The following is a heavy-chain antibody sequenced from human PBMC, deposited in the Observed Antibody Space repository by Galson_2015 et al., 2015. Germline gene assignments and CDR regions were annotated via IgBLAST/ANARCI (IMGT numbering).Heavy chain of an antibody. J-gene: IGHJ4*02. V-gene: IGHV4-61*01. CDR2: IYYSGST. D-gene: IGHD4-23*01. CDR1: GGSVSSGSSY. Sequence: LSLTCTVSGGSVSSGSSYWSWIRQPPGKGLEWIGYIYYSGSTNYNPSLKSRVTISVDTSKNQFSLKLSSVTAADTAVYYCARAKSVAEVDYWGQGTLVTVSS. CDR3: ARAKSVAEVDY.